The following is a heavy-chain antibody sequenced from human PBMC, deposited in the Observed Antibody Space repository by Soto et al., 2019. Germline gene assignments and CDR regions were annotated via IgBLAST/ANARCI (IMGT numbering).Heavy chain of an antibody. CDR2: IYYSGST. J-gene: IGHJ3*02. CDR1: GGSISSYY. CDR3: ARAYGGNAGENAFDI. D-gene: IGHD4-17*01. V-gene: IGHV4-59*01. Sequence: SETLSLTCTVSGGSISSYYWSWIRQPPGKGLEWIGYIYYSGSTNYNPYLKSRVTISVDTSKYQFSLKLSSVTAADTAEYYCARAYGGNAGENAFDIWGQGTMVTVSS.